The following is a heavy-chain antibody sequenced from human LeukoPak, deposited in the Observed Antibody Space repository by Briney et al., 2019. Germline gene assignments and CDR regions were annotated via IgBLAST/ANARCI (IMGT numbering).Heavy chain of an antibody. CDR2: ISGSGSTI. V-gene: IGHV3-48*03. D-gene: IGHD1-26*01. Sequence: GGSLRLSCAASGFTFSSYEMNWFRQAPGKGLEWVSYISGSGSTIYNADFVRGRFTISRDNAKNSLYLQMNSLRAEDTAFYYCATKWRELDYWGRGTLVTVYS. J-gene: IGHJ4*02. CDR1: GFTFSSYE. CDR3: ATKWRELDY.